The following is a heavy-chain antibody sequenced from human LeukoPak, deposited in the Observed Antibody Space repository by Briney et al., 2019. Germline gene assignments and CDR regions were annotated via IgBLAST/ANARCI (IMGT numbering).Heavy chain of an antibody. CDR2: INHSGST. V-gene: IGHV4-34*01. CDR3: ARGRRRHTMIVVVNLLDY. D-gene: IGHD3-22*01. CDR1: GGSFSGYY. Sequence: SETLSLTCAVYGGSFSGYYWSWIRQPPGKGLEWIGEINHSGSTNYNPSLKSRVTISVDTSKNQFSLKLSSVTAADTAVYYCARGRRRHTMIVVVNLLDYWGQGTLVTVSS. J-gene: IGHJ4*02.